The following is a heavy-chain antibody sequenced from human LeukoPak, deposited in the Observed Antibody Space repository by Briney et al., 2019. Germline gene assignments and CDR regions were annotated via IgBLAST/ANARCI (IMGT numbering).Heavy chain of an antibody. CDR3: AKDRVPDSSGWNSYFDY. Sequence: PGGSLRLSCAASGFTFNTYGMHWVRQAPGKGLEWVAVISSDGSNKYYAESVKGRFTISRDNSKNTLFLQMTSLRAEDTAVYYCAKDRVPDSSGWNSYFDYWGQGTLVTVSS. J-gene: IGHJ4*02. D-gene: IGHD6-19*01. CDR2: ISSDGSNK. CDR1: GFTFNTYG. V-gene: IGHV3-30*18.